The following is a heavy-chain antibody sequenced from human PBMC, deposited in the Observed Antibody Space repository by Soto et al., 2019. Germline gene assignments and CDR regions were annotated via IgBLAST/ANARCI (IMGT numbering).Heavy chain of an antibody. CDR2: INPNSGGT. CDR3: ARAVLGQYDYAWGSSRYYYGMDV. D-gene: IGHD3-16*01. CDR1: GYTFTGYY. V-gene: IGHV1-2*04. Sequence: ASVKVSCKASGYTFTGYYMHWVRQAPGQGLEWMGWINPNSGGTNYAQKFQGWVTMTRDTSISTAYMELSRLRSDDTAVYYCARAVLGQYDYAWGSSRYYYGMDVWGQRTTVTVSS. J-gene: IGHJ6*02.